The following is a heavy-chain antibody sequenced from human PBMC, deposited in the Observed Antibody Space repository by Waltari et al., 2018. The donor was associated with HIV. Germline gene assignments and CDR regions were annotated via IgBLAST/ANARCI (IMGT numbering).Heavy chain of an antibody. CDR1: GYSFTSYW. CDR3: ARTYYDFWSGFNWFDP. CDR2: IDPSDSYT. V-gene: IGHV5-10-1*01. Sequence: EVQLVQSGAEVKKPGESLRISCKGSGYSFTSYWISWVRQMPGKGLEWMGRIDPSDSYTNYSPSFQGHVTNSADKSISTAYLQWSSLKASDTAMYYCARTYYDFWSGFNWFDPWGQGTLVTVSS. J-gene: IGHJ5*02. D-gene: IGHD3-3*01.